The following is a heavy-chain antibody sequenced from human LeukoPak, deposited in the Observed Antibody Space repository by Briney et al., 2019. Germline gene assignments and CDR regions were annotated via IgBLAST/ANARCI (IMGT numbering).Heavy chain of an antibody. D-gene: IGHD6-13*01. CDR2: ISTYSGNT. J-gene: IGHJ4*02. V-gene: IGHV1-18*01. Sequence: ASVKVSCKPSGYSFTTYGISWVRQAPGQGLEWMGWISTYSGNTYYAQKVQARVTMTTDTSTSTAYMELRSLRSDDTAVYYCAVTTSAGTDRSFYFDYWGQGTLVTVSS. CDR1: GYSFTTYG. CDR3: AVTTSAGTDRSFYFDY.